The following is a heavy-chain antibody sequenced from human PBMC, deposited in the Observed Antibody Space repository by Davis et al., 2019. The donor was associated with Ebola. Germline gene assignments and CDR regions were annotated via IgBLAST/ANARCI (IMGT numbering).Heavy chain of an antibody. Sequence: PSETLSLTCTVSGGSISSSSYYWGWIRQPPGKGLEWIGSIYYSGSTYYNPSLKSRVTISVDTSKNQFSLKLSSVTAADTAVYYCARTNYDFWSGYYSGYFDLWGRGTLVTVSS. J-gene: IGHJ2*01. D-gene: IGHD3-3*01. CDR3: ARTNYDFWSGYYSGYFDL. V-gene: IGHV4-39*07. CDR1: GGSISSSSYY. CDR2: IYYSGST.